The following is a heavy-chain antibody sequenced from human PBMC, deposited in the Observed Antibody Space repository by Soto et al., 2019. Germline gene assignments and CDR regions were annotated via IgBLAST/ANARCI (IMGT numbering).Heavy chain of an antibody. CDR2: ISYDGSNK. D-gene: IGHD3-22*01. J-gene: IGHJ4*02. CDR3: ARDHYGSGYYDYVPGAYDSSGYHAD. CDR1: GFTFSSYA. Sequence: QVQLVESGGGVVQPGRSLRLSCAASGFTFSSYAMHWVRQAPGKGLEWVAVISYDGSNKYYAASVKGRFTISRDNSKNTLYRHMNSLRAEDTAVYYCARDHYGSGYYDYVPGAYDSSGYHADWGQGTLVTVSS. V-gene: IGHV3-30-3*01.